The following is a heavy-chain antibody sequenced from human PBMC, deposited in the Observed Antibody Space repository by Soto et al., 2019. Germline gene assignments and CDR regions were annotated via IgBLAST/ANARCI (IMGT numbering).Heavy chain of an antibody. CDR1: GLTFRSYA. D-gene: IGHD5-18*01. CDR2: ISGTGDGT. V-gene: IGHV3-23*01. Sequence: EVQLLESGGGMVQPGGSLRLSCVASGLTFRSYALSWVRQSPGKGLEWVSGISGTGDGTDYADFVKGRFTVSRDNFKNPLYLQMNSLRAEDTAVYYCAGPGYSSQDFWGQGTLVTVSS. CDR3: AGPGYSSQDF. J-gene: IGHJ4*02.